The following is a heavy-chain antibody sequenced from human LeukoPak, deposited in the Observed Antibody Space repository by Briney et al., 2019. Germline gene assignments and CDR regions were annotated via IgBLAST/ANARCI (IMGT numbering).Heavy chain of an antibody. V-gene: IGHV1-2*02. Sequence: ASVKVSCKASGYTFTGYYLHWVRQAPGQGLEWMGWIHPASGGANYAQKFQGRVTTTRDTSVSTAYMELSSLRSDDTAVYYCARLAAVPGWGQGTLVIVSS. J-gene: IGHJ1*01. CDR2: IHPASGGA. CDR3: ARLAAVPG. D-gene: IGHD6-19*01. CDR1: GYTFTGYY.